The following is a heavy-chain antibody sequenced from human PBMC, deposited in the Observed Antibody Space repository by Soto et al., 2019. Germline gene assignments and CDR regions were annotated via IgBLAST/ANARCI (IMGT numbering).Heavy chain of an antibody. CDR3: ATEWVRSLDY. CDR2: ISSSSTYI. CDR1: GLSFNTYT. Sequence: EVQLVESGGGLVKPGGSLRLSCVASGLSFNTYTIHWIHQAPGKGLEWVSYISSSSTYINYADSVKGRFTISRDNAKNSLYLQMNSLRAEDTAVYYCATEWVRSLDYWGQGTLVTVSS. V-gene: IGHV3-21*01. D-gene: IGHD1-26*01. J-gene: IGHJ4*02.